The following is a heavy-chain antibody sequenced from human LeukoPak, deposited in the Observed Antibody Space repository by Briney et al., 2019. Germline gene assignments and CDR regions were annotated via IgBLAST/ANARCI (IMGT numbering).Heavy chain of an antibody. CDR3: ARGDYYYMDV. V-gene: IGHV4-30-2*01. J-gene: IGHJ6*03. CDR2: IYHSGST. Sequence: SQTLSLTCTVSGGSISSGGYYWSWIRQPPGKGLEWIGYIYHSGSTYYNPSLKSRVTISVDRSKNQFSLKLTSVTAADTAVYCCARGDYYYMDVWGKGTTVTDSS. CDR1: GGSISSGGYY.